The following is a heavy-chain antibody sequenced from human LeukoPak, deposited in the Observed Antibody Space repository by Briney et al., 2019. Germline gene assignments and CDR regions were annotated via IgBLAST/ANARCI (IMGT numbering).Heavy chain of an antibody. D-gene: IGHD5-12*01. CDR1: GGSLSSSSYY. Sequence: SETLSLTCTVSGGSLSSSSYYWGWIRQPPGKGLEWIGSIYYSGSTYYNPSLKSRVTISVDTSKNLFSLNLTSVTAADTAVYYCARSPNSGYDPFDYWGQGTLVTVSS. CDR3: ARSPNSGYDPFDY. CDR2: IYYSGST. J-gene: IGHJ4*02. V-gene: IGHV4-39*01.